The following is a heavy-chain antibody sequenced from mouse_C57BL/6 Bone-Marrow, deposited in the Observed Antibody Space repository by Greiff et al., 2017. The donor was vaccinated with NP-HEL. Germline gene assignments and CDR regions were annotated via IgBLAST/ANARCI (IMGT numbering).Heavy chain of an antibody. Sequence: VQLVESGAELARPGASVKLSCKASGYTFTSYGISWVKQRTGQGLEWIGEIYPRSGNTYYIEKFKGKATLTADKSSSTAYMELRSLTSEDSAVYFCARGSTTVVPADWGQGTLVTVAA. CDR2: IYPRSGNT. V-gene: IGHV1-81*01. J-gene: IGHJ3*01. CDR1: GYTFTSYG. CDR3: ARGSTTVVPAD. D-gene: IGHD1-1*01.